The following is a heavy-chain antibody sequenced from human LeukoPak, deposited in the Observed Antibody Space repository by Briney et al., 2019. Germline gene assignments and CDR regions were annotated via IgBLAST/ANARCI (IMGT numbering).Heavy chain of an antibody. CDR2: ISSSSSTI. J-gene: IGHJ4*02. D-gene: IGHD6-19*01. CDR3: ARVVAVPGTFR. V-gene: IGHV3-48*01. CDR1: GFTFSSYS. Sequence: GGSLRLSCAASGFTFSSYSMNWVRQAPGKGLEWVSYISSSSSTIYYADSVKGRFTISRDNAKNSLYLQMNSLRAEDTAVYYCARVVAVPGTFRWGQGTLVTVSS.